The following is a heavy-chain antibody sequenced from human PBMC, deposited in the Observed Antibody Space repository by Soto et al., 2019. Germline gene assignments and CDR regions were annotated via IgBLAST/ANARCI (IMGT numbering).Heavy chain of an antibody. CDR1: GFNFSNHC. J-gene: IGHJ5*02. D-gene: IGHD2-21*02. Sequence: VHLVESGGGLVQPGWSLRLSCAASGFNFSNHCMHGVRQRPAEGLVWVSRITSDGKSKAYAESVKGRFAISRDNAKNTLYLQMNGLTAEDTAVYYCARESGDWPLNWFDPWGQGTLVTVSS. V-gene: IGHV3-74*01. CDR3: ARESGDWPLNWFDP. CDR2: ITSDGKSK.